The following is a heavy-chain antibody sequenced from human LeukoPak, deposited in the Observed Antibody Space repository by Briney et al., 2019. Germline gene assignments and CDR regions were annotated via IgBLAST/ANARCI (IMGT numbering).Heavy chain of an antibody. Sequence: GGSLRLSCAASGLTFSGSAMHWVRQASGKGLEWVGRIRSIANSHATAYAASLKGRFTISRDDSENTAFLQMNSLKTEGTAIYYCAAGYCSGGSCYYNDYWGQGTLVIVSS. V-gene: IGHV3-73*01. D-gene: IGHD2-15*01. CDR3: AAGYCSGGSCYYNDY. J-gene: IGHJ4*02. CDR2: IRSIANSHAT. CDR1: GLTFSGSA.